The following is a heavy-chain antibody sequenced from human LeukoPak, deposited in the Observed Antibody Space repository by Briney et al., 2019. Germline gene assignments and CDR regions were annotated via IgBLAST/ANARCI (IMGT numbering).Heavy chain of an antibody. V-gene: IGHV1-69*01. CDR1: GGTFSSYA. J-gene: IGHJ4*02. CDR3: AVGYCSSTSCYTVDY. D-gene: IGHD2-2*02. CDR2: IIPIFGTA. Sequence: ASVKVSCKASGGTFSSYALSWVRQAPGQGLEWMGGIIPIFGTANYAQKFQGRVTITADESTSTAYMELSSLRSEDTAVYYCAVGYCSSTSCYTVDYWGQGTLVTVSS.